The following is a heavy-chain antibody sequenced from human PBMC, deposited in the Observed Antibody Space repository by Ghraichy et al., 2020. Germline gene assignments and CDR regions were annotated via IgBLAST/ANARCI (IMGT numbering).Heavy chain of an antibody. J-gene: IGHJ3*02. D-gene: IGHD3-22*01. CDR1: GGSISSGGYS. V-gene: IGHV4-30-2*01. CDR3: ARSPNYDSSGYGAFDI. CDR2: IYHSGST. Sequence: SETLSLTCAVSGGSISSGGYSWSWIRQPPGKGLEWIGYIYHSGSTYYNPSLKSRVTISVDRSKNQFSLKLSSVTAADTAVYYCARSPNYDSSGYGAFDIWGQGTMVTVSS.